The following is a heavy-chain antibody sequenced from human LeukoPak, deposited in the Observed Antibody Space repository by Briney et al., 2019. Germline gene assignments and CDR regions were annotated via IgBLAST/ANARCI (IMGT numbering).Heavy chain of an antibody. D-gene: IGHD2-2*02. V-gene: IGHV1-69*13. CDR2: IIPIFGTA. CDR3: ATAGETDCSSTSCHTEGLGYYYYGMDV. Sequence: VASVKVSCKASGGTFSIYAISWVRQAPGQGLEWMGGIIPIFGTANYAQEFQGRVTITADESTSTAYMELSSLRSEDTAVYYCATAGETDCSSTSCHTEGLGYYYYGMDVWGKGTTVTVSS. J-gene: IGHJ6*04. CDR1: GGTFSIYA.